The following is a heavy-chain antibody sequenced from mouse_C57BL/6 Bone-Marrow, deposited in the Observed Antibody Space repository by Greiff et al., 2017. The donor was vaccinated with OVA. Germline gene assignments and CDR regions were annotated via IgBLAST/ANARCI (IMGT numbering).Heavy chain of an antibody. D-gene: IGHD4-1*01. CDR3: ARWGTGFYYFDY. V-gene: IGHV7-3*01. CDR1: GFTFTDYY. CDR2: IRNKANGYTT. Sequence: EVQGVESGGGLVQPGGSLSLSCAASGFTFTDYYMSWVRQPPGKALEWLGFIRNKANGYTTEYSASVKGRFTISRDNSQSILYLQMNALRAEDSATYYCARWGTGFYYFDYWGQGTTLTVSS. J-gene: IGHJ2*01.